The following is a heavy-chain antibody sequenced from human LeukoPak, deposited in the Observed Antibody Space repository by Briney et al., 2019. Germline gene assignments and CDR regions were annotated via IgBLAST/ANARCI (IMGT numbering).Heavy chain of an antibody. CDR1: GFTVSSNY. V-gene: IGHV3-7*01. D-gene: IGHD2-15*01. CDR2: IKQDGSEK. CDR3: ARGCSGGSCKEPKIDP. J-gene: IGHJ5*02. Sequence: GGSLRLSCAASGFTVSSNYMSWVRQAPGKGLEWVANIKQDGSEKDYVDSVKGRFTISRDNAKNSLYLQMNRLRAEDTAVYYCARGCSGGSCKEPKIDPWGQGTLVTVSS.